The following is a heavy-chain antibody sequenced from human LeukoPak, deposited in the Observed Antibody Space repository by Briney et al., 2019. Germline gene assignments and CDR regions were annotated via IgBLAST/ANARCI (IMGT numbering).Heavy chain of an antibody. CDR2: INHSGST. J-gene: IGHJ4*02. Sequence: TLSLTCAVSGGSISSGGYSWSWIRQPPGKGLEWIGEINHSGSTNYNPSLKSRVTISVDTSKNQFSLKLSSVTAADTAVYYCARRGYYGSGRRGGGYIDYWGQGTLVTVSS. D-gene: IGHD3-10*01. CDR3: ARRGYYGSGRRGGGYIDY. V-gene: IGHV4-30-2*01. CDR1: GGSISSGGYS.